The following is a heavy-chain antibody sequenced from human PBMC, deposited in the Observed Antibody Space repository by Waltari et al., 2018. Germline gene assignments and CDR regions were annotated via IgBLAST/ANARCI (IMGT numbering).Heavy chain of an antibody. CDR1: GGTFSSYA. D-gene: IGHD2-15*01. J-gene: IGHJ4*02. Sequence: QVQLVQSGAEVKKPGSSVKVSCTASGGTFSSYAISWVRQAPGQGLEWMGGIIPIFGTANYAQKFQGRVTITADESTSTAYMELSSLRSEDTAVYYCARDMGYCSGGSCYSLGYWGQGTLVTVSS. CDR3: ARDMGYCSGGSCYSLGY. V-gene: IGHV1-69*13. CDR2: IIPIFGTA.